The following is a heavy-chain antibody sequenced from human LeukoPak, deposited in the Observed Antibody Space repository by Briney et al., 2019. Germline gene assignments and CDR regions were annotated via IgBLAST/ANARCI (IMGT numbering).Heavy chain of an antibody. J-gene: IGHJ4*02. CDR1: GFTFSTYW. Sequence: GGSLRLSCAASGFTFSTYWIHWVRQAPGKGQVWVSHINGDGSSTSYADSVKGRFAISRNNAKNTLYLQMNSLRAEDTAVYYCARTMTGAFFDYWGQGALVTVSS. V-gene: IGHV3-74*01. D-gene: IGHD3-9*01. CDR3: ARTMTGAFFDY. CDR2: INGDGSST.